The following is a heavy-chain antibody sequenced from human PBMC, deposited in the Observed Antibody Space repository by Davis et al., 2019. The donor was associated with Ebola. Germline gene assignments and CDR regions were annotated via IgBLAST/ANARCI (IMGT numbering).Heavy chain of an antibody. CDR2: INPSGGST. CDR1: GYTFTRNY. D-gene: IGHD1-26*01. J-gene: IGHJ4*02. V-gene: IGHV1-46*01. Sequence: ASVKVSCKASGYTFTRNYVHWVRQAPGQGLEWMGIINPSGGSTAYAQKFQGRVNMTRDTSTSTVYMELSSLRSEDTAVYYRARLLGDRGTDRTWGADQWGQGTLVTVSS. CDR3: ARLLGDRGTDRTWGADQ.